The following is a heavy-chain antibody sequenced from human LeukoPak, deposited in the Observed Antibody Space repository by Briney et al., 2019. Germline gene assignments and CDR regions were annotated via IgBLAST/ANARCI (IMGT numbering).Heavy chain of an antibody. CDR3: ARDSDLGIVDY. D-gene: IGHD7-27*01. CDR2: IKQDGSEK. J-gene: IGHJ4*02. CDR1: GFTFSSYW. Sequence: GGSLRLSCAASGFTFSSYWMSWLRQAPGKGLEWVANIKQDGSEKYYVDSVKGRFTISRDNAKNSLYLQMNSLRAEDTAVYYCARDSDLGIVDYLGQGTLVTVSS. V-gene: IGHV3-7*01.